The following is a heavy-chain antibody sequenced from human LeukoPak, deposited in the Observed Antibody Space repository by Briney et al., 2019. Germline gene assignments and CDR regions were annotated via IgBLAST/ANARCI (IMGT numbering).Heavy chain of an antibody. D-gene: IGHD1-1*01. J-gene: IGHJ4*02. CDR3: ASVGRVWNDGTLYY. CDR2: IIPIFGTA. V-gene: IGHV1-69*01. Sequence: SVKVSCKASGGTFSSYAISRVRQAPGQGLEWMGGIIPIFGTANYAQKFQGRVTITADESTSTAYMELSSLRSEDTAVYYCASVGRVWNDGTLYYWGQGTLVTVSS. CDR1: GGTFSSYA.